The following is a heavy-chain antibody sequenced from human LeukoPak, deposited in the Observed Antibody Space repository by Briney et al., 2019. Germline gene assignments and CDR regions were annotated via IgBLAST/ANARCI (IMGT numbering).Heavy chain of an antibody. Sequence: SETLSLTCTVSGGSISSYYWSWIRQPAGKGLEWIGRIYTSGSTTYNPSLKSRVPMSVDTSKNQFSLKLSSVTAADTAVYYCASKSDSDYDYVGAFDIWGQGTMVTVSS. V-gene: IGHV4-4*07. CDR2: IYTSGST. J-gene: IGHJ3*02. D-gene: IGHD5-12*01. CDR3: ASKSDSDYDYVGAFDI. CDR1: GGSISSYY.